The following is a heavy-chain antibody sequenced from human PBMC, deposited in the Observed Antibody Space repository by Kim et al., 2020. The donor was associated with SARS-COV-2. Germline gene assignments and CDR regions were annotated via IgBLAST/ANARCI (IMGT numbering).Heavy chain of an antibody. CDR1: GGSFSGYY. D-gene: IGHD3-3*01. CDR3: ARGSSRHYDFWSGYYSWFDA. CDR2: INHSGST. V-gene: IGHV4-34*01. J-gene: IGHJ5*01. Sequence: SETLSLTCAVYGGSFSGYYWSWIRQPPGKGLEWIGEINHSGSTNYNPSLKSRVTISVDTSKNQFSLRLSSVTAADTAVYYCARGSSRHYDFWSGYYSWFDAWGHRTLVTVSS.